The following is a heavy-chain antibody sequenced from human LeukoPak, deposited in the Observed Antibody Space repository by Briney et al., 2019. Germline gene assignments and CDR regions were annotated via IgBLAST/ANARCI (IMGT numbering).Heavy chain of an antibody. Sequence: GGPLRLSCAASGFPFSSYTMNWVRQAPGKGLEWVSSISSSNSYIYYADSVKGRFTISRDNAKYSLYLQMNSLRAEDTAVYYCAREAGWNLLYAFDIWGQGTMVTVSS. CDR3: AREAGWNLLYAFDI. CDR2: ISSSNSYI. J-gene: IGHJ3*02. V-gene: IGHV3-21*01. D-gene: IGHD1-1*01. CDR1: GFPFSSYT.